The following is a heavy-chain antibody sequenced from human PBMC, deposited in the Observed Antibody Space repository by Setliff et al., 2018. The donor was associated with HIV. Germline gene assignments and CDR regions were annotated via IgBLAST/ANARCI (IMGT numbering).Heavy chain of an antibody. J-gene: IGHJ4*02. V-gene: IGHV4-59*11. CDR2: MYYSGST. Sequence: SETLSLTCTVSNGSISSHYWSWIRQPPGKGLEWIGNMYYSGSTNYNPSLKSRVTISVDRSQNHFSLKLSSVTAADTAVYYCAREVDYYDSSRYLLLYYFDSWGQGTRVTVSS. CDR1: NGSISSHY. D-gene: IGHD3-22*01. CDR3: AREVDYYDSSRYLLLYYFDS.